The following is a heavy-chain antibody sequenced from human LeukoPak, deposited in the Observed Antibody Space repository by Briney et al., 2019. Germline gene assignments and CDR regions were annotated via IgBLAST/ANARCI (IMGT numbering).Heavy chain of an antibody. CDR1: GFTFSRYG. D-gene: IGHD1-26*01. V-gene: IGHV3-30*04. J-gene: IGHJ4*02. CDR3: ASRIVGTPDYFDY. Sequence: AGSLRLSCAASGFTFSRYGMHWVRQAPGKGLEWVTAISYDGSNKYYADSVKGRFTISRDNSKNTLYVQMNSLRVEDTAVYYCASRIVGTPDYFDYWGQGTLVTVSS. CDR2: ISYDGSNK.